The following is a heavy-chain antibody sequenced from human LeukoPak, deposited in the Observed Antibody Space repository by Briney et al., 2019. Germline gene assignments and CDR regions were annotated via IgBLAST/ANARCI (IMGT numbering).Heavy chain of an antibody. V-gene: IGHV3-49*03. CDR3: TREVTKWELHDYYYSYMEV. Sequence: GGSLRLSCTASGFTFGDYAMSWFRQAPGKGLEWVGFIRSKAYSGTTEYAASLKGRFTISRDDSKSIAYLQMNSLKTEDTAVYHCTREVTKWELHDYYYSYMEVWGKGTTVTVSS. D-gene: IGHD1-26*01. CDR2: IRSKAYSGTT. J-gene: IGHJ6*03. CDR1: GFTFGDYA.